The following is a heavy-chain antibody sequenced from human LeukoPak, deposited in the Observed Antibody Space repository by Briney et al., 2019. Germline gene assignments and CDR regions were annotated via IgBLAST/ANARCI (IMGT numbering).Heavy chain of an antibody. CDR2: INPNSGGT. Sequence: ASVKVSCKASGYTFTGYYMHWVRQAPGQGLEWLGWINPNSGGTNYAQKFQGRITMTRDTSITTAYMELSSLTSDDTAVYYCARDDGYFDYWGQGTLVTVSP. J-gene: IGHJ4*02. CDR1: GYTFTGYY. CDR3: ARDDGYFDY. D-gene: IGHD3-22*01. V-gene: IGHV1-2*02.